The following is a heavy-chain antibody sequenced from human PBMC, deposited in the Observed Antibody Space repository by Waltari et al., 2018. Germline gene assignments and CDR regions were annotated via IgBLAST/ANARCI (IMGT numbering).Heavy chain of an antibody. D-gene: IGHD6-13*01. J-gene: IGHJ4*02. CDR3: AGAEEGIAAAFDY. CDR2: IYHSGST. V-gene: IGHV4-4*02. Sequence: QVQLQESGPGLVKPSGTLSLTCAVSGGSIRSSNCWSWVRQPPGKGLEWIGEIYHSGSTNYNPSLKSRVTISVDKSKNQFSLKLSSVTAADTAVYYCAGAEEGIAAAFDYWGQGTLVTVSS. CDR1: GGSIRSSNC.